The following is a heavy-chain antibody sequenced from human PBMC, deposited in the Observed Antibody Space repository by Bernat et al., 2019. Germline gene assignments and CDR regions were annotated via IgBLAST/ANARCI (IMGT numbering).Heavy chain of an antibody. V-gene: IGHV3-33*01. CDR2: IWYDGSNK. CDR1: GFTFSSYG. Sequence: QVQLVESGGGVVQPGTSLRLSCAASGFTFSSYGMHWVRQAPGKGLEWAAIIWYDGSNKYYADSVKGRFTISRDNSKNTLYLQMNSLRAEDTAVYYWARDRGSGTSRGGYLDLWGRGTLVTVSS. D-gene: IGHD1-26*01. J-gene: IGHJ2*01. CDR3: ARDRGSGTSRGGYLDL.